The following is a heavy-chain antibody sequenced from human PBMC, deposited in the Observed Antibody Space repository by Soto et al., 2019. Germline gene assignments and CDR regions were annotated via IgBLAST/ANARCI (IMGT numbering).Heavy chain of an antibody. J-gene: IGHJ4*02. CDR3: ARDREGTANDLTFDN. CDR1: GFTFSNAW. D-gene: IGHD2-8*02. CDR2: IKSKTDGGTT. Sequence: GGSLRLSCAASGFTFSNAWMNWVRQAPGKGLEWVGRIKSKTDGGTTDYAAPVKGRFTISRDDSKNTLYLQMNSLRAEDTAVYYCARDREGTANDLTFDNWGQGTLVTVSS. V-gene: IGHV3-15*07.